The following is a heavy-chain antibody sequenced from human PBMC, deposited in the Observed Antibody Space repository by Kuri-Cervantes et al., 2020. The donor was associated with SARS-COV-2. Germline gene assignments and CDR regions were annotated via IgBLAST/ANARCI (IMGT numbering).Heavy chain of an antibody. CDR3: ARGPSHIAIYYYGMDV. CDR1: GLTFSSYA. J-gene: IGHJ6*02. Sequence: GGSLRLSCAASGLTFSSYAMSWVRQAPGKGLEWVSAISGSGGSTYYADSVKGRFTISRDNSKNTLYLQMNSLRAEDTAVYYCARGPSHIAIYYYGMDVWGQGTTVTVSS. V-gene: IGHV3-23*01. D-gene: IGHD2-21*01. CDR2: ISGSGGST.